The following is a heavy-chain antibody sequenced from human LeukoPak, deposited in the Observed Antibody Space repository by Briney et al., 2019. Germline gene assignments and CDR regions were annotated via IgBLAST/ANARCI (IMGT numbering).Heavy chain of an antibody. J-gene: IGHJ4*02. Sequence: PGGSLRLSCSASGFTFSSYAMHWVRRAPGKGLEYVSAISSNGGSTYYADSVKGRFTISRDNSKNTLYLQMSSLRAEDTAVYYCVKERGYCSGGSCYFDYWGQGTLVTVSS. V-gene: IGHV3-64D*06. CDR2: ISSNGGST. CDR1: GFTFSSYA. CDR3: VKERGYCSGGSCYFDY. D-gene: IGHD2-15*01.